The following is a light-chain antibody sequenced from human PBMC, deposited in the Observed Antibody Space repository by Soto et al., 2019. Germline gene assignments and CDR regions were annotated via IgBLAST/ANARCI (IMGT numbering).Light chain of an antibody. CDR2: AAS. CDR1: QDISNY. V-gene: IGKV1-17*01. CDR3: LQHNSYPQT. Sequence: DIQMTQSPSSLSASVGDRVTITCQASQDISNYLNWYQQKPGKAPKLLIYAASSLQSGVPSRFSGSGSGTEFTLTISSLQPEDVATYYCLQHNSYPQTFGQGTKVDIK. J-gene: IGKJ1*01.